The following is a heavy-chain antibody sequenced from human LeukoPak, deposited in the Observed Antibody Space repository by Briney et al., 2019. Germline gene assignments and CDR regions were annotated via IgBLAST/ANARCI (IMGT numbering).Heavy chain of an antibody. Sequence: GGSLRLSCAASGFTFDDYAMHWVRQAPGKGLEWVSGINWNSAFIGYADSVKGRFTISRDNAKNSLYLRINSLRAEDMALYYCAKGGGSELSYFFDYWGQGTLVTVSS. D-gene: IGHD3-16*02. CDR3: AKGGGSELSYFFDY. CDR2: INWNSAFI. CDR1: GFTFDDYA. J-gene: IGHJ4*02. V-gene: IGHV3-9*03.